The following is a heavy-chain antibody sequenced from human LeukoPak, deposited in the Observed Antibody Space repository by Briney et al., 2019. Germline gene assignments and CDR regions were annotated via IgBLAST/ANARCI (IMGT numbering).Heavy chain of an antibody. J-gene: IGHJ3*02. CDR2: INHSGST. V-gene: IGHV4-34*01. CDR3: ARDGRYYDSSGYLFFDAFDI. CDR1: GGSFSGYY. Sequence: SETLSLTCAVYGGSFSGYYWSWIRQPPGKGLEWIGEINHSGSTYYNPSLKSRVTISVDSSKKQFSLKLSSVTAADTAVYYCARDGRYYDSSGYLFFDAFDIWGQGTMVTVSS. D-gene: IGHD3-22*01.